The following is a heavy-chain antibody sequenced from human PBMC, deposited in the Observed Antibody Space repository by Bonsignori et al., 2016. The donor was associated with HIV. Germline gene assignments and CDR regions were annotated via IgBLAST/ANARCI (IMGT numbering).Heavy chain of an antibody. CDR2: IGSDHNI. V-gene: IGHV3-23*01. J-gene: IGHJ4*02. Sequence: WIRQPPGKGLEWVAGIGSDHNINYGGSVRGRFTISRDNSKNTLFLQMDSLRVEDSALYYCAKDYYGWTFDHWGPGALVTVSS. CDR3: AKDYYGWTFDH. D-gene: IGHD3-10*01.